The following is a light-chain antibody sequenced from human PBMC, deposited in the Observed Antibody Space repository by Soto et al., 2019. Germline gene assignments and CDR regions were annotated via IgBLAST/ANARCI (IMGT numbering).Light chain of an antibody. CDR2: KAS. Sequence: DIQMTQSPSTLSASVGDRVTITCRASQSISSWLAWYQQKPGKAPKLLIHKASSLESGVPSRFSGSGSGTEFTLTISSLQPDDFATYYCKQYNSYPITFGQGTRLEIK. J-gene: IGKJ5*01. V-gene: IGKV1-5*03. CDR1: QSISSW. CDR3: KQYNSYPIT.